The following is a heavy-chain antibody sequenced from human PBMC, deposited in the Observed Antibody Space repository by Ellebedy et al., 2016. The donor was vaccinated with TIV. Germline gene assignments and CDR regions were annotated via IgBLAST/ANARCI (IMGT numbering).Heavy chain of an antibody. D-gene: IGHD6-19*01. CDR3: ARESPGWAVAVY. Sequence: PGGSLRLSCAASGFTFSSYWMIWIRQAPGKGLEWVANIKGGGSERNYMDSVKGRFIISRDNAENSLSLEMNSLRGEDTAVYYCARESPGWAVAVYWGQGTQVTVSS. CDR2: IKGGGSER. V-gene: IGHV3-7*01. CDR1: GFTFSSYW. J-gene: IGHJ4*02.